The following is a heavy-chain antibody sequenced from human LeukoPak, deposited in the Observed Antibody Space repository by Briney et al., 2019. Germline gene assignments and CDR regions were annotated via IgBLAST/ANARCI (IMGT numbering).Heavy chain of an antibody. D-gene: IGHD3-10*01. J-gene: IGHJ4*02. CDR3: ATLRSGPFDY. Sequence: PGGSLRLSCAASGFTFSTYAMGWVRQAPGKGLEWVSSISSGGGNTDYADSVKGRLTISRDSSKNTLYLQMNSLRVEDTAVYYCATLRSGPFDYWGQGTLVTVFS. V-gene: IGHV3-23*01. CDR2: ISSGGGNT. CDR1: GFTFSTYA.